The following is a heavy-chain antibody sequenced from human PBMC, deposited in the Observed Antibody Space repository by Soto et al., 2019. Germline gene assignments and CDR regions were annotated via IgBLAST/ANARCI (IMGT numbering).Heavy chain of an antibody. D-gene: IGHD3-3*01. J-gene: IGHJ3*02. CDR2: IVVGSGNT. V-gene: IGHV1-58*01. CDR3: AAHRRVTILGVVDDAFDI. CDR1: GFSFTRSA. Sequence: SVKGSCKASGFSFTRSAVRWGRRARGQRLEWIGWIVVGSGNTNYAQKFQERVTITRDMSTSTAYMELSSLRSEDTAVYYCAAHRRVTILGVVDDAFDIWGQGTMVTVSS.